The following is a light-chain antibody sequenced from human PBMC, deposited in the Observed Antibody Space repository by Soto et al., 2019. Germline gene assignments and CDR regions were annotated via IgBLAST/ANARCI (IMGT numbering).Light chain of an antibody. V-gene: IGLV1-44*01. Sequence: QSVLTQPPSASGTPGQRVTISCSGSNSNIGSNTVEWYQQVPGKAPKLLISSNNQRPSGVPDRFSGSKSGTSASLAISGLQYEDEAHYYCAAWDDSLNGPFFGTGTKVTVL. J-gene: IGLJ1*01. CDR2: SNN. CDR3: AAWDDSLNGPF. CDR1: NSNIGSNT.